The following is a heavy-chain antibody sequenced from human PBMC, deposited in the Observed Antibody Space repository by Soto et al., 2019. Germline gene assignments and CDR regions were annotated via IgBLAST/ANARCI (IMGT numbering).Heavy chain of an antibody. CDR3: ARDLYGVDVTPADTNY. CDR1: GFTVSSNY. D-gene: IGHD2-2*01. CDR2: IYDGGST. J-gene: IGHJ4*02. Sequence: VHLVESGGGLVQPGGSLRLSCAASGFTVSSNYMSWVRQALGKGLEWVSVIYDGGSTFYADSVKGRFTISSDNSKNTLYLEMNYLRAEDTAVYYCARDLYGVDVTPADTNYWGQGILVTVSS. V-gene: IGHV3-66*01.